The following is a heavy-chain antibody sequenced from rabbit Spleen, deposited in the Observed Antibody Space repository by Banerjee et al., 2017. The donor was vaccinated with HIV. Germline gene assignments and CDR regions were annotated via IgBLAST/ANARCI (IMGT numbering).Heavy chain of an antibody. Sequence: QEQLKESGGGLVKPGGTLTLTCKASGIDFSNYYYMYWVRQSPGKGLEWIGCIDTSSGSTWYASWASGRFTFSKTSSTTVTLQMTSLTDADTATYFCAREKSGNHGHDLWGPGTLVTVS. CDR3: AREKSGNHGHDL. J-gene: IGHJ4*01. CDR2: IDTSSGST. V-gene: IGHV1S45*01. D-gene: IGHD3-1*01. CDR1: GIDFSNYYY.